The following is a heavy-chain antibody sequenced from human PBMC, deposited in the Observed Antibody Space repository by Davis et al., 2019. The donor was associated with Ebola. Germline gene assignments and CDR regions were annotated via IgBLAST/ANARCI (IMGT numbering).Heavy chain of an antibody. J-gene: IGHJ5*02. CDR2: IKSKTDGGTT. CDR1: GFTFSNAW. Sequence: GESLKISCAASGFTFSNAWMSWVRQAPGKGLEWVGRIKSKTDGGTTDYAAPVKGRFTISRDDSKNTLYLQMNSLKTEDTAVYYCTTDLPIVVVVAANLDWFDPWGQGTLVTVSS. D-gene: IGHD2-15*01. CDR3: TTDLPIVVVVAANLDWFDP. V-gene: IGHV3-15*01.